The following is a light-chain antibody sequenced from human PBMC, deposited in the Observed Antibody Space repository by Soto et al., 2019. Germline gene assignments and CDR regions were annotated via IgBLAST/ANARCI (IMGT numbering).Light chain of an antibody. CDR3: QQRGQLPHT. CDR1: QSIRNS. V-gene: IGKV3-11*01. CDR2: GAS. J-gene: IGKJ5*01. Sequence: EIVLTQYPATLRWFRGESATLSCRASQSIRNSLAWYQQKPGQAPRLLIYGASSRATGIPARFSGSGSGTDFTLTISSLEPEDFAVYYCQQRGQLPHTFGQGTRLEIK.